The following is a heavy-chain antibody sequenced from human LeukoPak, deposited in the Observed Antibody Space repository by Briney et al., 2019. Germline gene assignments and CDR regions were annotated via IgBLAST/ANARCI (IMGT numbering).Heavy chain of an antibody. J-gene: IGHJ6*02. V-gene: IGHV3-11*01. Sequence: PGGSLRLSCAASGFTFSDYYMSWIRQAPGKGLEWVSYISSSGSTIYYADSVKGRLTIPRDNAKNSLYLQMNSLRAEDTAVYYCARDREQLDVYYYYGMDVWGQGTTVTVSS. CDR3: ARDREQLDVYYYYGMDV. CDR2: ISSSGSTI. CDR1: GFTFSDYY. D-gene: IGHD6-13*01.